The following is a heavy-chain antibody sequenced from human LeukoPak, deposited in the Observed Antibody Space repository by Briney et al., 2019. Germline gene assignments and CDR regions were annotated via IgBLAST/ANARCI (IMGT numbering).Heavy chain of an antibody. CDR3: ARDRVWGQQLVY. CDR1: GFTFSSYA. CDR2: ISYDGSNK. V-gene: IGHV3-30-3*01. D-gene: IGHD6-13*01. Sequence: GGSLRLSCAASGFTFSSYAMHWVRQAPGKGLEWVAVISYDGSNKYYADSVKGRFTNSRDNSKNTLYLQMNSLRAEDTAVYYCARDRVWGQQLVYWGQGTLVTVSS. J-gene: IGHJ4*02.